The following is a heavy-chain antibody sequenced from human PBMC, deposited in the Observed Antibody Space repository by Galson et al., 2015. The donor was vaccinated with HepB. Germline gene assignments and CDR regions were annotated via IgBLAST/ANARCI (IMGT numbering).Heavy chain of an antibody. J-gene: IGHJ6*02. CDR1: GFTFSSYW. V-gene: IGHV3-7*01. D-gene: IGHD4-17*01. CDR2: IKQDGSEK. CDR3: ASVYGDYELGPNYYGMDV. Sequence: SLRLSCAASGFTFSSYWMSWVRQAPGKGLEWVADIKQDGSEKYYVDSVKGRFTISRDNAKNSLYLQMNSLRAEDTAVYYCASVYGDYELGPNYYGMDVWGQGTTVTVSS.